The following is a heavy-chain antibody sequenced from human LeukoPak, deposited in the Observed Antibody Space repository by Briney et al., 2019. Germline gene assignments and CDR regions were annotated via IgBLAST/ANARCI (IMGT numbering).Heavy chain of an antibody. Sequence: PGGSLRLSCAASGFTFDNFAMAWVRQAPGKGLEWVSAITGSATRTYYADSFKDRFTISRDDPKTTLFLQMDGLRAEDTALYYCAKVSSRITISGRLDYWGRGTLVTVSS. J-gene: IGHJ4*02. V-gene: IGHV3-23*01. CDR3: AKVSSRITISGRLDY. CDR2: ITGSATRT. CDR1: GFTFDNFA. D-gene: IGHD3-3*01.